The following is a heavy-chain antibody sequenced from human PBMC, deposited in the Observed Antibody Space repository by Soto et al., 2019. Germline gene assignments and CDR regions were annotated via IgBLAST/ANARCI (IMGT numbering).Heavy chain of an antibody. D-gene: IGHD2-15*01. J-gene: IGHJ6*02. CDR1: GYTFTSYD. Sequence: QVQLVQSGAEVKKPGASVKVSCKASGYTFTSYDINWVRQATGQGLEWMGWMNPNSGNTGYAQKFQGRVTMTRNTSISTAYMELSSLRSEDTAVYYCARGGCSGGSCYRPGHYYYYGMDVWGQGTTVTVSS. V-gene: IGHV1-8*01. CDR2: MNPNSGNT. CDR3: ARGGCSGGSCYRPGHYYYYGMDV.